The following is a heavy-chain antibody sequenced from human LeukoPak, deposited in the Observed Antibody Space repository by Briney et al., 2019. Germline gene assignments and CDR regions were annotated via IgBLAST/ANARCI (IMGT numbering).Heavy chain of an antibody. CDR3: AKVFEKDIAVGAYY. CDR2: ISGSGGST. Sequence: PGGSLRLSCAASGFTFSSYAMSWVRQAPGKGLEWVSAISGSGGSTYYADSVKGRFTISRDNSKNTLYLQMNSLRAEDTAVYYCAKVFEKDIAVGAYYWGQGTLVTVSS. V-gene: IGHV3-23*01. J-gene: IGHJ4*02. D-gene: IGHD6-19*01. CDR1: GFTFSSYA.